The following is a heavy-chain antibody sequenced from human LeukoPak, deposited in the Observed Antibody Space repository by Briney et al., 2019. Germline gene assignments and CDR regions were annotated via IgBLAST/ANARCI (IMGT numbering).Heavy chain of an antibody. J-gene: IGHJ5*02. CDR3: AREQTPKYSKGDWFDP. CDR2: ISAYNGNT. CDR1: GYTFTSYG. V-gene: IGHV1-18*01. D-gene: IGHD5-18*01. Sequence: ASVKVSCKASGYTFTSYGISCVRQAPGQGLEWMGWISAYNGNTNYAQKLQGRVTMTTDTSTSTAYMELRSLRSDDTAVYYCAREQTPKYSKGDWFDPWGQGTLVTVSS.